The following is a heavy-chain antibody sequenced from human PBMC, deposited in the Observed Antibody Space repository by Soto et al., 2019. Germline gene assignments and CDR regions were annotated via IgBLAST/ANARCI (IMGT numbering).Heavy chain of an antibody. CDR1: GYTFSDYY. J-gene: IGHJ4*02. Sequence: QVPVVQSGTEVKKPGASVKVSCRASGYTFSDYYMPWIRQAPGQGPEWMGWIHAKSGTTNYAQNFQGRVTLTRDTSISTAYMELSRLTCDDTALYFCARGGVTIFGVVDYWGQGTQVTVSS. CDR2: IHAKSGTT. CDR3: ARGGVTIFGVVDY. V-gene: IGHV1-2*02. D-gene: IGHD3-3*01.